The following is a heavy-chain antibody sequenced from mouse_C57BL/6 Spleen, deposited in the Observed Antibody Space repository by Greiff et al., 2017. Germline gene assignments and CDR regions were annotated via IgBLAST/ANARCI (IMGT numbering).Heavy chain of an antibody. CDR3: ARHEGAKWYFDY. CDR2: VYPGSGSI. CDR1: GYTFTEYT. J-gene: IGHJ2*01. D-gene: IGHD1-3*01. V-gene: IGHV1-62-2*01. Sequence: QVQLQQSGAELVKPGASVKLSCKASGYTFTEYTIHWVKQRPGQGLEWIGWVYPGSGSIKYNEKFKDKATLTAYKSSSTVYMELSRLTSDDSAVYFCARHEGAKWYFDYWGQGTTLTVSS.